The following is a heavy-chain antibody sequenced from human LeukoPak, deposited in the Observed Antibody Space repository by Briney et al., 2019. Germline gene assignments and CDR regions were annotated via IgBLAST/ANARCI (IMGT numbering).Heavy chain of an antibody. CDR1: GSSITSHY. CDR3: AIFFDSSGYFHY. D-gene: IGHD3-22*01. CDR2: IHYRGSA. Sequence: SETLSLTCTVSGSSITSHYWSWIRQPPGKGLEWIGSIHYRGSANYNPSLKSRASISVGTSKTYFSLKLSSVTAADTAVYYCAIFFDSSGYFHYWGQGILVTVSS. J-gene: IGHJ4*02. V-gene: IGHV4-59*11.